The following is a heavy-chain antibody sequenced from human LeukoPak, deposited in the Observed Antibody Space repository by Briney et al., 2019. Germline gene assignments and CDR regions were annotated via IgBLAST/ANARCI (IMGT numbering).Heavy chain of an antibody. CDR3: AREYCSSTSCYEAR. CDR1: GGSISSSSYY. J-gene: IGHJ4*02. V-gene: IGHV4-39*01. D-gene: IGHD2-2*01. Sequence: SETLSLTCTVSGGSISSSSYYWGWIRQPPGKGLEWIGSIYYSGSTYYNPSLKSRVTISVDTSKNQFSLKLSSVTAADTAVYYCAREYCSSTSCYEARWGQGTLVTVSS. CDR2: IYYSGST.